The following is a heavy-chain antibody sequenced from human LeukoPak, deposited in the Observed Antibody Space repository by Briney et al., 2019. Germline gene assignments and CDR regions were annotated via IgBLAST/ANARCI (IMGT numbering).Heavy chain of an antibody. Sequence: GGSLRLSCAASRFTFSYYSMNWVRQSPGKGLEWVSSISRSSTYIYYADSLKGRLAISRDNSKSSLYLQMNSLRAEDTAVCYCARGGGDSGYDYDDFWGQGTLVTVSS. CDR2: ISRSSTYI. D-gene: IGHD5-12*01. J-gene: IGHJ4*02. CDR3: ARGGGDSGYDYDDF. CDR1: RFTFSYYS. V-gene: IGHV3-21*01.